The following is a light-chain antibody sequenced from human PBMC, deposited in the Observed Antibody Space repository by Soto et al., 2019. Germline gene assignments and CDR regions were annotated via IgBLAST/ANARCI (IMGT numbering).Light chain of an antibody. CDR2: EDT. CDR1: SSDVGGYNY. V-gene: IGLV2-8*01. Sequence: QSARTQPPSASGSPGQSVTISCTGTSSDVGGYNYVSWYLQHPGKAPKLMIYEDTQRPSGVPDRFTGSKSGNTASLTVSGLQAEDEADYYCLSYAASNTYVFGTGTKLTVL. J-gene: IGLJ1*01. CDR3: LSYAASNTYV.